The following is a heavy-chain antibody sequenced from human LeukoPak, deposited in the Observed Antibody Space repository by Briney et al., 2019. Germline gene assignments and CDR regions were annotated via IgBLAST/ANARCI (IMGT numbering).Heavy chain of an antibody. CDR1: GYTFTSYA. CDR2: INTNTGNP. CDR3: ARGRLTLYDILTGSKYYYYMDV. V-gene: IGHV7-4-1*02. J-gene: IGHJ6*03. D-gene: IGHD3-9*01. Sequence: GASVKVSCKASGYTFTSYAMNWVRQAPGQGLEWMGWINTNTGNPTYAQGFTGRSVFSLDTSVSTAYLQISSLKAEDTAVYYCARGRLTLYDILTGSKYYYYMDVWGKGTTVTVSS.